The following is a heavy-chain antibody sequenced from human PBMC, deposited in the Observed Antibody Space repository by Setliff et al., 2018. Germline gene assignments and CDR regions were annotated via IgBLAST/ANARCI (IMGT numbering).Heavy chain of an antibody. CDR1: GFTFSTYS. Sequence: PGGSLRLSCAAPGFTFSTYSLIWVRQAPGTGLEWVSSISPRSSHIYYADSAEGRFTISRDNAKNSLYLQLNSLRAEDTAVYYCAKDPAGWELPSWPFDYWGQGTLVTVSS. V-gene: IGHV3-21*04. CDR2: ISPRSSHI. D-gene: IGHD1-26*01. CDR3: AKDPAGWELPSWPFDY. J-gene: IGHJ4*02.